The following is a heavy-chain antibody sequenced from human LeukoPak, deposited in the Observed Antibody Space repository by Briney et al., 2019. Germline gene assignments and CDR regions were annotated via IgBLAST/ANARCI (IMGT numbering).Heavy chain of an antibody. CDR3: ARDREVTKGNWFDP. CDR1: GFSFSSYS. Sequence: GGSLRLSCAASGFSFSSYSINWVRQAPGKGLEWVSSISGGSSFISYADSVKGRFIISRDNAKNSLSLQMNSLRVEDTAVYYCARDREVTKGNWFDPWGQGTLVTVSS. CDR2: ISGGSSFI. J-gene: IGHJ5*02. V-gene: IGHV3-21*01. D-gene: IGHD4-17*01.